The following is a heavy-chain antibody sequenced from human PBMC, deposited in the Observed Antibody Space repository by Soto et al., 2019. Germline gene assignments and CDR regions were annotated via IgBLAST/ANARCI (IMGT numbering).Heavy chain of an antibody. V-gene: IGHV4-34*01. J-gene: IGHJ6*02. Sequence: SETLSLTCAVYGGSFSGYYWSWIRQPPGKGLEWIGEINHSGSTNYNPSLKSRVTISVDTSKNQFSLKPSSVTAADTAVYYCARARPAAIPHPGYYYGMDVWGQGTTVTVSS. CDR1: GGSFSGYY. CDR2: INHSGST. D-gene: IGHD2-2*02. CDR3: ARARPAAIPHPGYYYGMDV.